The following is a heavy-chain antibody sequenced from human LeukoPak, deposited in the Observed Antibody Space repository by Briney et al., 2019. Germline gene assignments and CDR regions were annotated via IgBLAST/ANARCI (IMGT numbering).Heavy chain of an antibody. CDR3: ARARTSTSCCYFDY. Sequence: GGSLRLSCAASGFTFSSYSMNWVRQAPGKGLEWVSSISSSSSYIYYADSVKGRFTISRDNAKNSLYLQMNSLRAEDTAVYYCARARTSTSCCYFDYWGQGTLVTVSS. CDR2: ISSSSSYI. J-gene: IGHJ4*02. CDR1: GFTFSSYS. V-gene: IGHV3-21*06. D-gene: IGHD2-2*01.